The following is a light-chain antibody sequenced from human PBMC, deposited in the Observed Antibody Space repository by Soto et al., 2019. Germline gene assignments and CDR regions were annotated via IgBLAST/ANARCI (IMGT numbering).Light chain of an antibody. CDR1: SSNIGAGYD. V-gene: IGLV1-40*01. Sequence: QSALTQPPSVSGAPGQRVTISCTGSSSNIGAGYDVKWYQQLPGTAPKLLIYGNSNRPSGVPDRFSGSKSGTSASLAITGLQAEDEADYYCQSYDSSLSGWVFGGGTKLTV. CDR2: GNS. CDR3: QSYDSSLSGWV. J-gene: IGLJ3*02.